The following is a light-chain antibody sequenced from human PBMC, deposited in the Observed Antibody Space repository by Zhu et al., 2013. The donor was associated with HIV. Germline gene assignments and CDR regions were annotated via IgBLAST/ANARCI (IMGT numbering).Light chain of an antibody. J-gene: IGKJ4*01. CDR3: QQYYTDPLT. CDR1: QGISSY. V-gene: IGKV1-8*01. Sequence: AIRMTQSPSSFSASTGDRLTITCRASQGISSYLAWYQQRPGKAPKLLIYAASTLQSGVPSRFSGSGSGTDFIFTINSLQSEDFVTYYCQQYYTDPLTFGGGTKVEIK. CDR2: AAS.